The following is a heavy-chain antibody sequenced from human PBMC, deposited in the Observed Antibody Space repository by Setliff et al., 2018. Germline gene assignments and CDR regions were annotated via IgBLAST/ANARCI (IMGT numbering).Heavy chain of an antibody. CDR3: AREGVDIRSSTDYRYYMDV. V-gene: IGHV1-69*05. D-gene: IGHD5-12*01. Sequence: GASVKVSCKASGATFSSHGISWVRQAPGQGLEWMGGTIPMFGTTEYAQKFQGRLTIITDESTNTAVMQLSSLRTEDTAVYYCAREGVDIRSSTDYRYYMDVWGKGTTVTVSS. CDR2: TIPMFGTT. J-gene: IGHJ6*03. CDR1: GATFSSHG.